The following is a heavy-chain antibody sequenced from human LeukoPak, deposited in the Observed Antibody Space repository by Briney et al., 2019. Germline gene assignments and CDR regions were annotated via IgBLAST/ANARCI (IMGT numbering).Heavy chain of an antibody. J-gene: IGHJ4*02. CDR1: GGSISSGGYY. CDR2: IYYSGST. Sequence: SETLSLTCTVSGGSISSGGYYWSWIPQHPGKGLEWIGYIYYSGSTYYNPSLRSRVTISVDTSKNQFSLKLSSVTAADTAGSYCAREVGYCSSTSCYEDYWGQGTLVTVSS. V-gene: IGHV4-31*03. CDR3: AREVGYCSSTSCYEDY. D-gene: IGHD2-2*03.